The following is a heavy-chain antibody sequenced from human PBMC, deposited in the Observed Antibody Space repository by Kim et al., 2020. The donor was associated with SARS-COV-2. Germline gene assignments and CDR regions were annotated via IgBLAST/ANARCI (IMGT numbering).Heavy chain of an antibody. CDR3: ARARFYYDITGPTGDTFDI. D-gene: IGHD3-22*01. V-gene: IGHV4-30-4*01. CDR2: IYYSGST. CDR1: GGSISSGDYY. J-gene: IGHJ3*02. Sequence: SETLSLTCTVSGGSISSGDYYWSWIRQPPGKGLEWIGCIYYSGSTYYNPSLKSRLTISVDTSKKQFSLKLSSVTAADTAIYYCARARFYYDITGPTGDTFDIWGQGTVVTVSS.